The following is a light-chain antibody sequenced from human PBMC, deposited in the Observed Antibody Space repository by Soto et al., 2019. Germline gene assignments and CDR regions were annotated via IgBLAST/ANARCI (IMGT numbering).Light chain of an antibody. CDR2: SNN. CDR1: SSNIGSNY. J-gene: IGLJ2*01. V-gene: IGLV1-47*02. CDR3: ATWDDDLYTPI. Sequence: QSVLTQPPSASGTPGQRVTISCSGSSSNIGSNYVYWYQQLPGTAPKLLIYSNNQRPSGVPDRFSGSKSGTSASLAISGLRSDDEADYYCATWDDDLYTPIIGGGTKLTVL.